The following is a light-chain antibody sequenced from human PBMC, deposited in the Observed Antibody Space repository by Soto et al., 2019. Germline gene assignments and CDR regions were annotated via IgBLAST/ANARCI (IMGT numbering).Light chain of an antibody. CDR2: DTS. CDR3: QQRNSWPPTFT. Sequence: EIVMTQSPATLSVSPGERATLSCRASQSVDNYLAWYQQKPGQAPRLLIYDTSIRATGIPARFSGSGSGTDFTLTISSLEPEDFAVYYCQQRNSWPPTFTFGQGTRLEIK. V-gene: IGKV3-11*01. J-gene: IGKJ5*01. CDR1: QSVDNY.